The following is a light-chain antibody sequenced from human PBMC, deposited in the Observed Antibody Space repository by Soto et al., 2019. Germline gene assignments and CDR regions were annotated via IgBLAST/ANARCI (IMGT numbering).Light chain of an antibody. CDR2: DAS. V-gene: IGKV1-5*01. J-gene: IGKJ4*01. CDR1: QSISSW. CDR3: QQYDNYKPLT. Sequence: DIQMTQSPSTLSASVGYIVTITCRASQSISSWLAWYQQKPGKAPKLLIFDASSLESGTPSRFSGRRSGTQFTLTINGLQPDDFATYYCQQYDNYKPLTFGGGTKVDIK.